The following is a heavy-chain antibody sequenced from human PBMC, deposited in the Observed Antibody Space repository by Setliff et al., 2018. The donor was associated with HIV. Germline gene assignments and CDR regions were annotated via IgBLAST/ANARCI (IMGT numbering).Heavy chain of an antibody. Sequence: PGGSLRLSCAGSGFILSEYTISWVRQAPGKGLEWVAVISNDGSHKYNIESVRGRFTISRDNSKNTLHLQMNSLRAEDTAVYYCARVDYHDYNGYIDFWGQGTLVTVSS. CDR2: ISNDGSHK. CDR1: GFILSEYT. J-gene: IGHJ4*02. D-gene: IGHD3-22*01. CDR3: ARVDYHDYNGYIDF. V-gene: IGHV3-30*14.